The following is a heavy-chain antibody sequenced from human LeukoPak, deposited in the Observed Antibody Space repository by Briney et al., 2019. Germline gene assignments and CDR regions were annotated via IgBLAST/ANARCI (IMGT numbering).Heavy chain of an antibody. CDR2: ISSSSSYI. CDR1: GFTFSSYS. J-gene: IGHJ5*02. CDR3: ARDGTLDWFDP. Sequence: GGSLRLSCAASGFTFSSYSMNWVRQAPGKRLEWVSSISSSSSYIYYADSVKGRFTISRDNAKNSLYLQMNSLRAEDTAVYYCARDGTLDWFDPWGQGTLVTVSS. D-gene: IGHD1-26*01. V-gene: IGHV3-21*01.